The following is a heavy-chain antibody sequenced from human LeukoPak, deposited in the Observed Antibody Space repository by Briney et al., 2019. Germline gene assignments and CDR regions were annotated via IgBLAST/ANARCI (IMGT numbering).Heavy chain of an antibody. Sequence: ASVKVSCKASAYTFSDYYFHWVRQAPGQGLEWVGWINPVSGGTKFAQKFQGRVTMTRDSSISTAYMELSRLRSDDTAVYYCARMKHSSSWYSGDYWGQGTLVTVSS. D-gene: IGHD6-13*01. CDR3: ARMKHSSSWYSGDY. CDR2: INPVSGGT. J-gene: IGHJ4*02. CDR1: AYTFSDYY. V-gene: IGHV1-2*02.